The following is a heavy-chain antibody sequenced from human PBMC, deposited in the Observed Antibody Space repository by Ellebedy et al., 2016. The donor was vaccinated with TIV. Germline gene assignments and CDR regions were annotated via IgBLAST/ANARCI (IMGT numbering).Heavy chain of an antibody. CDR1: GFTFSSYS. J-gene: IGHJ4*02. CDR2: ISNSDTI. Sequence: PGGSLRLSCAASGFTFSSYSMNWVRQAPGKGLEWLSYISNSDTIYYADYVRGRFTIFRDKAKKSVYLQMDSLRVEDTAIYYCARDAMIWIFDSWGQGTLVTVSS. V-gene: IGHV3-48*01. D-gene: IGHD3-22*01. CDR3: ARDAMIWIFDS.